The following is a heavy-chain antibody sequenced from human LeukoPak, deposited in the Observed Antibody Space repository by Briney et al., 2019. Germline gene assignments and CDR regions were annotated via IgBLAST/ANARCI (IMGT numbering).Heavy chain of an antibody. J-gene: IGHJ4*02. Sequence: GGPLRLSCAASGFTFDDYGMSWVRQAPGKGLEWVSGINWNGGSTGYADSVKGRFTISRDNAKNSLYLQMNSLRAEDTALYYCARDSSGWYASDYWGQGTLVTVSS. V-gene: IGHV3-20*04. CDR2: INWNGGST. CDR3: ARDSSGWYASDY. CDR1: GFTFDDYG. D-gene: IGHD6-19*01.